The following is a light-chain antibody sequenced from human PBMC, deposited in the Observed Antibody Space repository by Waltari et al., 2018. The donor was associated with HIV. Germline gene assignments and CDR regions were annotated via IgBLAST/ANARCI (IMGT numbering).Light chain of an antibody. J-gene: IGKJ1*01. CDR1: QYISSH. CDR2: AAS. Sequence: DIQMTQSPSFLSASVGDRVIITCRASQYISSHLNWYQQKPGKAPKLLIYAASSLQSGVPSRFSGSGSGTDFTLTISSLQPEDFATYYCQQSYSTPRTFGQGTKVEIK. CDR3: QQSYSTPRT. V-gene: IGKV1-39*01.